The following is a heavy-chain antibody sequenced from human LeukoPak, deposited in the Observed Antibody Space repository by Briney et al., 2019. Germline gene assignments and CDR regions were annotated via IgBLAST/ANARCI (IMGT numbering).Heavy chain of an antibody. V-gene: IGHV3-33*01. Sequence: GGSLRLSCAASGFTFSSYGMHWVRQAPGKGLEWVAVICYDGGNKYYADSVKGRFTISRDNSKNTLYLQMNRLRAEDTAVYYCARVDQTTVTPRYYYYGMDVWGQGTTVTVSS. D-gene: IGHD4-11*01. J-gene: IGHJ6*02. CDR1: GFTFSSYG. CDR2: ICYDGGNK. CDR3: ARVDQTTVTPRYYYYGMDV.